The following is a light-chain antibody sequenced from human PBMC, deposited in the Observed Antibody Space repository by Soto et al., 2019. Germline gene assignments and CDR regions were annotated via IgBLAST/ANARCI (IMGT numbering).Light chain of an antibody. V-gene: IGKV3-15*01. CDR3: QHYNNWPQT. Sequence: EMVMTQSPATLSVSPGERATLSCRASQSVSSSYVAWYQQKPGQAPRLLIYGASTRATGIPARFSGSGSGKEFTLTISSLQSEDFAVYYCQHYNNWPQTCGQGTKLEIK. CDR2: GAS. CDR1: QSVSSS. J-gene: IGKJ2*01.